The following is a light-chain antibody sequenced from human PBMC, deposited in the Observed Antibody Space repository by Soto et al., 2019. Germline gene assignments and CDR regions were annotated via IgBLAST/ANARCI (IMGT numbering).Light chain of an antibody. Sequence: DITLTQSPSNLSASVRDRVTITCRASQSITNRLAWYQQKPGEAPKVLIYDASNLESGVPSRFSGSGYGTEFILTISSLQPDDFATYYCQHYGGMWTFGQGTKVDIK. CDR1: QSITNR. CDR3: QHYGGMWT. J-gene: IGKJ1*01. CDR2: DAS. V-gene: IGKV1-5*01.